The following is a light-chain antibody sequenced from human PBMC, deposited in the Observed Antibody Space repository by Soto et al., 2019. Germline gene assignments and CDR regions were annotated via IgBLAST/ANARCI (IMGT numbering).Light chain of an antibody. Sequence: DVQLTQSPSSLSASVGDRVIITCRASQGISRWLAWYQQKPEKAPKSLIYAASTLQSGVPSRFSGSGSGTHLTVTIGCLQPEDVAAYYGQEYGSFSPTFGRGTVVEI. V-gene: IGKV1D-16*01. CDR1: QGISRW. CDR2: AAS. CDR3: QEYGSFSPT. J-gene: IGKJ1*01.